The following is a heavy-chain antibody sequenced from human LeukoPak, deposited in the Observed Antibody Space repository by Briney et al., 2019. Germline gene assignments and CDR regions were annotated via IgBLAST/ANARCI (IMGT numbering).Heavy chain of an antibody. CDR3: ANDLGWIQLNLG. CDR2: ISGHGDIT. CDR1: GVTFSDYYS. D-gene: IGHD5-18*01. J-gene: IGHJ4*02. Sequence: GGSLRLSCSASGVTFSDYYSMNWVRQAPGKGLEWVSGISGHGDITYYADSVKGRFTISRDNSRNTVYLQMNSLRAEDTAVYYCANDLGWIQLNLGRGQGTLVTVSS. V-gene: IGHV3-23*01.